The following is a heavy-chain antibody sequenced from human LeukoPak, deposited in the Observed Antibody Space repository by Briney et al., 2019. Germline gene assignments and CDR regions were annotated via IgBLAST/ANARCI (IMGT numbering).Heavy chain of an antibody. CDR2: ISAYNGNT. CDR1: GYTFTSYG. CDR3: ARDSVVVVPAAIRMDV. J-gene: IGHJ6*03. Sequence: ASVKVSCKASGYTFTSYGISWVRQAPGQGLEWMGWISAYNGNTNYAQKLQGRVTMTTDTSTSTAYMEPRSLRSDDTAVYYCARDSVVVVPAAIRMDVWGKGTTVTVSS. D-gene: IGHD2-2*01. V-gene: IGHV1-18*01.